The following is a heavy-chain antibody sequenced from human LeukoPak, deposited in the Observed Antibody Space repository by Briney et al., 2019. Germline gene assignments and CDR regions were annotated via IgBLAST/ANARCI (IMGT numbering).Heavy chain of an antibody. V-gene: IGHV4-4*09. CDR2: IHTSGSN. J-gene: IGHJ3*01. Sequence: PSETLSLTCAVSGASISPYYWAWIRQPPGKGLEWIGYIHTSGSNNQYPSLKSRVTISVDKSKNHFCLRLTSVTAADTAVYYCARLSAAVHLGAFDLWGQGTMVTVSS. CDR1: GASISPYY. CDR3: ARLSAAVHLGAFDL. D-gene: IGHD3-3*01.